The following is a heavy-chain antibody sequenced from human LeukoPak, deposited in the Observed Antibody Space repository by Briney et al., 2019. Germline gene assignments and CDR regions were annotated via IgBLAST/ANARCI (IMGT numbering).Heavy chain of an antibody. CDR3: ARVGYFDSSGYRPLDYYYFGMDV. J-gene: IGHJ6*02. D-gene: IGHD3-22*01. Sequence: GGSLRLSCAASGFSVSTNYMSWVRQAPGKGLEWVSVIFAGDRTYYPDSVKGRFIISRDNSKNTLYLQMNSLIAEDTALYHCARVGYFDSSGYRPLDYYYFGMDVWGQGTTVTVSS. V-gene: IGHV3-53*01. CDR2: IFAGDRT. CDR1: GFSVSTNY.